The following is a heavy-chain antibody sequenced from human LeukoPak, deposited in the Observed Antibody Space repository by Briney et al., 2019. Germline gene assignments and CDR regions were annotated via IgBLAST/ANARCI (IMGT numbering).Heavy chain of an antibody. D-gene: IGHD1-7*01. CDR2: IKQDGSEK. Sequence: GGSLRLSCAASGFTFSSYWMSWVRQAPGKGLEWVANIKQDGSEKYYVDSVKGRFTISRDNAKNSLYLQMNSLRAEDTAVYYCARLASYNWNYAFNYWGQGTLVTVSS. CDR3: ARLASYNWNYAFNY. CDR1: GFTFSSYW. V-gene: IGHV3-7*01. J-gene: IGHJ4*02.